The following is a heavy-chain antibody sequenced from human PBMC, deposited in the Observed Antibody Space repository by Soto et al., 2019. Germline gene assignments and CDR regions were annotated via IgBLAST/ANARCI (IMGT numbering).Heavy chain of an antibody. CDR2: IISSGDST. Sequence: EVQLLESGGGLLQPGGSLRLSCAASGFTSSSYAMSWVRQAPGKGLEWVSAIISSGDSTYYTDSVKGRFTISRDNSKNTLYLQMNSLRAEDTAVYYCAKRYYYDNRGLWDYWGQGTLVTVSS. D-gene: IGHD3-22*01. V-gene: IGHV3-23*01. CDR1: GFTSSSYA. J-gene: IGHJ4*02. CDR3: AKRYYYDNRGLWDY.